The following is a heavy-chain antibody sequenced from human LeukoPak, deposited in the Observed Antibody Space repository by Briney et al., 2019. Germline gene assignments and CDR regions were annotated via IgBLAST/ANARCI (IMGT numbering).Heavy chain of an antibody. Sequence: PSETLSLTCTVSGDSISSYYWSWIRQPPGKGLEWIGYIYYSGSTNYNPSLKSRVTISLDTSRSQFSLTLSSVTAADTAVYYCARTTVTVSHFDYWGQGTLVTVSS. V-gene: IGHV4-59*08. CDR2: IYYSGST. J-gene: IGHJ4*02. CDR3: ARTTVTVSHFDY. CDR1: GDSISSYY. D-gene: IGHD4-11*01.